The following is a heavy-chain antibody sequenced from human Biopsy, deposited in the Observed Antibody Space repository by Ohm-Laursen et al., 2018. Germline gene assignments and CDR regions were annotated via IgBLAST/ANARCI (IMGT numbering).Heavy chain of an antibody. D-gene: IGHD6-25*01. J-gene: IGHJ4*02. CDR3: AGTRSSGFVPQTPRLFDY. CDR1: GGGFKSYA. CDR2: TIPITRTV. Sequence: SVKVSCKASGGGFKSYALSWVRQAPGQGLEWLGGTIPITRTVKSAQRLEGRLTITADTSTDTAFLELGSLRAEDTAVYYCAGTRSSGFVPQTPRLFDYWGPGTLVTVSS. V-gene: IGHV1-69*06.